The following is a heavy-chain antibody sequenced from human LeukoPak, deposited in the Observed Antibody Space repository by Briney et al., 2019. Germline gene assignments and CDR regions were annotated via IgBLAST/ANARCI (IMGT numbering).Heavy chain of an antibody. J-gene: IGHJ6*03. Sequence: GGSLRLSCAASGFTFSSYWMHWVRQAPGKGLEWVSAISGSGGSTFYADSVKGRFTISRDNSKNTLYLQVNILRAEDTAVYYCAKFDGVQLWLPYYYYYMDVWGKGTTVTVSS. CDR3: AKFDGVQLWLPYYYYYMDV. V-gene: IGHV3-23*01. CDR2: ISGSGGST. CDR1: GFTFSSYW. D-gene: IGHD5-18*01.